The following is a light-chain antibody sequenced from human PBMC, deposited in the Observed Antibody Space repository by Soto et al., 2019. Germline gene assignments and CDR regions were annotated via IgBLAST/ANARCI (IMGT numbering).Light chain of an antibody. CDR3: QSYDSSLHAV. CDR2: GNS. CDR1: SSNIGAGYD. V-gene: IGLV1-40*01. J-gene: IGLJ7*01. Sequence: QSVLTQPPSVSGAPGQRVTISCTGSSSNIGAGYDVHWYQQLPGTAPKLLIYGNSNRPSGVPDRFSGSKSGTSASLAITGLQAEDEADYYCQSYDSSLHAVFVGGTQLTVL.